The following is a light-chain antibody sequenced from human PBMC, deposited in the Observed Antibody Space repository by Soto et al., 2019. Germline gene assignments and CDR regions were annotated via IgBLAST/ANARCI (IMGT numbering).Light chain of an antibody. CDR1: TGAVTSGHY. J-gene: IGLJ2*01. CDR3: LLSYSGARSVV. Sequence: QAVATQEPSLTVSPGGTVTLTCGSSTGAVTSGHYPYWFQQKPGQAPRTLIYDTSNKHSWTPARFSGSLLGGKAALTLSGAQPEDEAEYYCLLSYSGARSVVFGGGTKVTVL. V-gene: IGLV7-46*01. CDR2: DTS.